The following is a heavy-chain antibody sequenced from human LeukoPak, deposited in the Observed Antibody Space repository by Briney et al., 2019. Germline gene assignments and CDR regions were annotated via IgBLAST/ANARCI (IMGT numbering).Heavy chain of an antibody. J-gene: IGHJ3*02. V-gene: IGHV3-74*01. CDR2: INSDGSST. CDR3: AVEMATIKDDAFDI. CDR1: GFTFSSYW. D-gene: IGHD5-24*01. Sequence: PGGSLRLSCAASGFTFSSYWMHWVRQAPGKGLVWVSRINSDGSSTSYADSVKGRFTISRDNAKNSLYLQMNSLRAEDTAVYYCAVEMATIKDDAFDIWGQGTMVTVSS.